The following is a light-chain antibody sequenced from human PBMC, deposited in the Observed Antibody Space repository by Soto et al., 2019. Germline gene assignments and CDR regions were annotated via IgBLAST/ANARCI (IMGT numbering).Light chain of an antibody. CDR2: GNS. Sequence: QSVLTQPPSVSGAPGQRVTISCTGSSSNIGAGYDVHWYQQLPGTAPKLLIYGNSNRPSGVPDRFSGSKSGTSASLAITGLQAEDEADYYCQSYDSSPGWVFGTGTKLTVL. V-gene: IGLV1-40*01. J-gene: IGLJ1*01. CDR1: SSNIGAGYD. CDR3: QSYDSSPGWV.